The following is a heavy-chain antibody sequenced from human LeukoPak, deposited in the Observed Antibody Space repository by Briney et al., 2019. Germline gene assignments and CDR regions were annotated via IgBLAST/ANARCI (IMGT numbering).Heavy chain of an antibody. CDR2: INPNSGGT. V-gene: IGHV1-2*02. J-gene: IGHJ4*02. D-gene: IGHD3-22*01. CDR3: AREGDGHDSSGYWFDY. Sequence: GASVKVSCKASGYTFTDYYMHWVRQAPGQGLEWMGWINPNSGGTNYAQKFQGRVTMTRDTSISTTYMELIRLRSDDTAVYYCAREGDGHDSSGYWFDYWGQGTLVTVSS. CDR1: GYTFTDYY.